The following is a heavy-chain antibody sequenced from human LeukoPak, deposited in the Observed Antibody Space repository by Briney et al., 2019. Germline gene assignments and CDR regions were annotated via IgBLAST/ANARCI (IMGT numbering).Heavy chain of an antibody. CDR2: IYYSGST. CDR1: GGSISSYY. D-gene: IGHD3-3*01. Sequence: SETLSLTCTVSGGSISSYYWSWIRQPPGKGLEWIGYIYYSGSTNYNPSLKSRVTISVDTSKNQFSLKLSSVTAADTAVYYCARARYYDFWSGYPNSYYYYYMDVWGKGTTVTVSS. J-gene: IGHJ6*03. CDR3: ARARYYDFWSGYPNSYYYYYMDV. V-gene: IGHV4-59*01.